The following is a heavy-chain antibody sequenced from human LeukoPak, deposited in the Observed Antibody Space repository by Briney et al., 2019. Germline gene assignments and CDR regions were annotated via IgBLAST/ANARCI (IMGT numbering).Heavy chain of an antibody. J-gene: IGHJ6*02. Sequence: GGSLRLSCAASGLTVTSNYMSWVRHAPGTGLESLSVINTGGNPYYRDSVKGRFTISRDNSKNTLYLQMNSLRAEDTAVYYCVGDLDCSGGDCPRRGMDVWGQGTTVIVSS. CDR2: INTGGNP. CDR1: GLTVTSNY. V-gene: IGHV3-66*01. CDR3: VGDLDCSGGDCPRRGMDV. D-gene: IGHD2-15*01.